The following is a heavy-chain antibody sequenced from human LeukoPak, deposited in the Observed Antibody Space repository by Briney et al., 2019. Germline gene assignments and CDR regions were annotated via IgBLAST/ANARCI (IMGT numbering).Heavy chain of an antibody. D-gene: IGHD3-10*01. CDR1: GYTFTSYD. CDR2: MNPNSGNT. CDR3: ARISGMVRGEDFDY. Sequence: ASVKVSCKASGYTFTSYDINWVRQATGQGLEWTGWMNPNSGNTGYAQKFQGRVTMTRNTSISKACMELSSLRSEDTAVYYCARISGMVRGEDFDYWGQGTLVTVSS. V-gene: IGHV1-8*01. J-gene: IGHJ4*02.